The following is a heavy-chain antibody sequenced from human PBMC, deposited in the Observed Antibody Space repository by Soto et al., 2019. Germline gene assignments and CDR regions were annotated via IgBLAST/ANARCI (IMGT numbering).Heavy chain of an antibody. Sequence: QVQLQQWGAGLLKPSETLSLTCSVYGGSFSAYYWSWIRQPPGKGLEWIGEINHSGSTNYNPSLQSRVTISVDTSKNQFSLRLSSVTAAETAVYYCAKMRCGSYYVYYYGMDVWGQGTTVTVSS. CDR3: AKMRCGSYYVYYYGMDV. CDR1: GGSFSAYY. CDR2: INHSGST. V-gene: IGHV4-34*02. J-gene: IGHJ6*02. D-gene: IGHD1-26*01.